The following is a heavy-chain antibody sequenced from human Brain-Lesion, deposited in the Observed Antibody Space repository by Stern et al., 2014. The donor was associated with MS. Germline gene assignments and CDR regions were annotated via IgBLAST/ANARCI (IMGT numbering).Heavy chain of an antibody. V-gene: IGHV1-2*02. CDR2: INPNNGGT. CDR1: GYIFTGYY. D-gene: IGHD3-3*01. Sequence: VKLMQSGAEVKKPGASVKVSCKTSGYIFTGYYIHWVRQAPGKGLEWMAWINPNNGGTKYAQKFQGRVAMSRDTSISTAYVELSSLTSDDTAVYYCARDQRGITIFGVVTDYYYLGMDVWGQGTTVTVSS. J-gene: IGHJ6*02. CDR3: ARDQRGITIFGVVTDYYYLGMDV.